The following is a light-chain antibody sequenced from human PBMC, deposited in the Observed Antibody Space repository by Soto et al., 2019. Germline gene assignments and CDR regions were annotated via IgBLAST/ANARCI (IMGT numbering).Light chain of an antibody. Sequence: DIQMTQSPSTLSASVGDRVTITCRASQSIRSLLAWYQQKPGKAPKVLIYDASSLGSGVPSRFSGSGSGTVFTLTISSLQPDDFATYFCQQYQTYSTFGQGTRLDIK. CDR3: QQYQTYST. CDR2: DAS. J-gene: IGKJ5*01. V-gene: IGKV1-5*01. CDR1: QSIRSL.